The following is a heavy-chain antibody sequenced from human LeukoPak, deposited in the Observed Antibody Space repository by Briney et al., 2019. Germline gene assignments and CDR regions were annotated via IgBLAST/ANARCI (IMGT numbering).Heavy chain of an antibody. D-gene: IGHD1-1*01. CDR2: IYYSGST. CDR3: ARDESGTSAFDI. Sequence: SETLSLTCTVSGGSTNSYYWSWIRQPPGKGLEWIGYIYYSGSTNYNPSLKSRVTISVATSKNQFSLKLSSVTAADTAVYYCARDESGTSAFDIWGQGTMVTVSS. J-gene: IGHJ3*02. V-gene: IGHV4-59*01. CDR1: GGSTNSYY.